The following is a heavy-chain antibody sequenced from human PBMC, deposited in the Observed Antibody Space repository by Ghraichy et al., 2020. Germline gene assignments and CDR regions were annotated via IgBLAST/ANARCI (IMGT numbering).Heavy chain of an antibody. J-gene: IGHJ4*02. D-gene: IGHD2-15*01. V-gene: IGHV3-74*01. CDR2: IKSDGSST. CDR3: AREYCSGGRCFFGTGGSHFDY. Sequence: GGSLRLSCAASGFTLSNYWMHWVRQAPGKGLVWVSRIKSDGSSTTYADSVKGRFTISRDNAKNTLYLQMNSLRGEDTAVYDCAREYCSGGRCFFGTGGSHFDYWGQGTLVTVSS. CDR1: GFTLSNYW.